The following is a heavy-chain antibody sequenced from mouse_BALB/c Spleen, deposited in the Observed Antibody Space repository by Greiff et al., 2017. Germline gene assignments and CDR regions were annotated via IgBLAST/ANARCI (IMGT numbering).Heavy chain of an antibody. CDR3: ARDPSRYYAMDY. CDR2: ISYDGSN. Sequence: VQLQQSGPGLVKPSQSLSLTCSVTGYSITSGYYWNWIRQFPGNKLEWMGYISYDGSNNYNPSLKNRISITRDTSKNQFFLKLNSVTTEDTATYYCARDPSRYYAMDYWGQGTSVTVSS. CDR1: GYSITSGYY. J-gene: IGHJ4*01. V-gene: IGHV3-6*02.